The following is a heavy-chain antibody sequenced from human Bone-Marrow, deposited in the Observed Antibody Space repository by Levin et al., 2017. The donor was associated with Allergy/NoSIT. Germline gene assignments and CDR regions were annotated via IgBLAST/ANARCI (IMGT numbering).Heavy chain of an antibody. CDR1: GFTLLSYT. D-gene: IGHD5-24*01. CDR3: ARGLRGMATITGVHS. Sequence: GESLKISCAASGFTLLSYTMAWVRQAPGKGLEWVSSISSSSRHIYYADSLKGRFTISRDNAKNSLYLQMSSLRVEDTAVYYCARGLRGMATITGVHSWGQGTLVTVSS. CDR2: ISSSSRHI. V-gene: IGHV3-21*01. J-gene: IGHJ4*02.